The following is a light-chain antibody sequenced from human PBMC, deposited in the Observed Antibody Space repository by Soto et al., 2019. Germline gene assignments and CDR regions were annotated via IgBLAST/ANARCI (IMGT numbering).Light chain of an antibody. Sequence: GDRVTITCRASQSIGIYLNWYHQKPGKAPKLLIYAASTLQSGVPSRFSGSGSGTDFTLTISCLQSEDFATYYCQQYNSYSWTFGQGTKVDI. CDR1: QSIGIY. CDR3: QQYNSYSWT. CDR2: AAS. J-gene: IGKJ1*01. V-gene: IGKV1-8*01.